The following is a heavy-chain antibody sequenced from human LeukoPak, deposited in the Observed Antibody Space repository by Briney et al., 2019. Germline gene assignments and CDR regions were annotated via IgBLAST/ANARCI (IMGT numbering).Heavy chain of an antibody. CDR3: EKLNSYGDY. V-gene: IGHV3-23*01. J-gene: IGHJ4*02. D-gene: IGHD5-18*01. CDR2: ISANGGST. CDR1: RFTFSNHG. Sequence: GGSLRLSCAVSRFTFSNHGMSWVRQAPGKALECVSTISANGGSTYYADSVKGRFTISRDNSNNMVYLQMDSLRAEDTATYYCEKLNSYGDYWGQGTLVTISS.